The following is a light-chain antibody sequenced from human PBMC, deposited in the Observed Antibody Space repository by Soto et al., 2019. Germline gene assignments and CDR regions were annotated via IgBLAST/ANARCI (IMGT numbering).Light chain of an antibody. CDR2: SNN. Sequence: QSVLTQLPSASGTPGQRVTISCSGSSSNIGSNYVYWYQQLPGTAPKLLIYSNNQRPSGVPDRFSGSKSGTSASLAISGLRSEDEADYYCAAWDDSLSGRWVFGGGTKVTVL. J-gene: IGLJ3*02. V-gene: IGLV1-47*02. CDR1: SSNIGSNY. CDR3: AAWDDSLSGRWV.